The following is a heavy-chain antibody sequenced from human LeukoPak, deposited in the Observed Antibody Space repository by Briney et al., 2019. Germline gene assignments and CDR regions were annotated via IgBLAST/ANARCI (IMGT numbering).Heavy chain of an antibody. CDR3: ARDSDSSGWYWINWFDP. D-gene: IGHD6-19*01. V-gene: IGHV1-2*02. CDR1: GYTFTGYY. CDR2: INPNSGGT. J-gene: IGHJ5*02. Sequence: ASVKVSCKASGYTFTGYYMHWVRQAPGQGLEWMGWINPNSGGTNYAQKFQGRVTMTRDTSISTAYMELSRLRSDDTAMYYCARDSDSSGWYWINWFDPWGQGTLVTVSS.